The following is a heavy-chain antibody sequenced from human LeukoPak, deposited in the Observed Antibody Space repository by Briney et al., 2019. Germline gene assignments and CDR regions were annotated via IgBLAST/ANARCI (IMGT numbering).Heavy chain of an antibody. CDR1: GYTFTGYY. CDR2: INPNSGGT. J-gene: IGHJ4*02. CDR3: ARSLLTRGSYSPRGSDY. V-gene: IGHV1-2*02. Sequence: ASVKVSCKASGYTFTGYYMHWVRQAPGQGLEWMGWINPNSGGTNYAQKFQGRVTMTRDTSISTAYMELSRLRSDDTAVYYCARSLLTRGSYSPRGSDYWGQGTLVTVSS. D-gene: IGHD1-26*01.